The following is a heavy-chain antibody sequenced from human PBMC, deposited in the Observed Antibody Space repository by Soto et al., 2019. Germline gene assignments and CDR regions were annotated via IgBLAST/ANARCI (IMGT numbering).Heavy chain of an antibody. J-gene: IGHJ6*03. CDR3: ARGVRNMVRGVIRYYMDV. CDR2: MNPNSGNT. V-gene: IGHV1-8*01. CDR1: GYTFTSYD. Sequence: QVQLVQSGAEVKKPGASVKVSCKASGYTFTSYDINWVRQATGQGREWMGWMNPNSGNTGYAQKFPGRVTMTRNTSISTAYMELSSLRSEDTAVYYCARGVRNMVRGVIRYYMDVWGKGTTVTVSS. D-gene: IGHD3-10*01.